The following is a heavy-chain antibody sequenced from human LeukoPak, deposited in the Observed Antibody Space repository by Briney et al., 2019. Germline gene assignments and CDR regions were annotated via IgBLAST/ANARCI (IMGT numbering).Heavy chain of an antibody. CDR2: ISSSSSYI. CDR1: GFTFSSFW. Sequence: RPGGSLRLSCAASGFTFSSFWMSWVRQAPGKGLEWVSSISSSSSYIYYADSVKGRFTISRDNAKNSLYLQMNSLRAEDTAVYYCARDMRTYYDYVWGSYRPWAFDYWGQGTLVTVSS. V-gene: IGHV3-21*01. CDR3: ARDMRTYYDYVWGSYRPWAFDY. J-gene: IGHJ4*02. D-gene: IGHD3-16*02.